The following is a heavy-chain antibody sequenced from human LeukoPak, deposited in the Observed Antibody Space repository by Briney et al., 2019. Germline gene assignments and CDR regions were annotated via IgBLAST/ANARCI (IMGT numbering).Heavy chain of an antibody. D-gene: IGHD3-22*01. J-gene: IGHJ4*02. Sequence: PGGSLRLSCAASGFTFSKYGMNWVRQAPGKGLEWVSGIGFGGTTYYADSVKGRFTISRDTPKNTLYLQMNSLRAEDTAVYFCVKAQGYYDCWGQGTLVTVSS. V-gene: IGHV3-23*01. CDR1: GFTFSKYG. CDR2: IGFGGTT. CDR3: VKAQGYYDC.